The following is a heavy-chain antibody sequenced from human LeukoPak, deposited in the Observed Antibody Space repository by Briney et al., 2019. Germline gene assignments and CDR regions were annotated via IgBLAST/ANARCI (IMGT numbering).Heavy chain of an antibody. Sequence: PAGGSLRLSCAASGFTFSSYWMHWVRQAPGKGLVWVSRINSDGSSTSYADSVKGRFTISRDNAKNTLYLQMNSLRAEDTAVYYCARDGVIAVAGTRYYYYYMDVWGKGTTVTVSS. D-gene: IGHD6-19*01. V-gene: IGHV3-74*01. J-gene: IGHJ6*03. CDR3: ARDGVIAVAGTRYYYYYMDV. CDR1: GFTFSSYW. CDR2: INSDGSST.